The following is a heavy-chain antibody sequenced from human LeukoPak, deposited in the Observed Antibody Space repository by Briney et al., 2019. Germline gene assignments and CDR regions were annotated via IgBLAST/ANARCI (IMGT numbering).Heavy chain of an antibody. Sequence: SETLSLTCTVSGGSISSYYWSWIRQPAGKGLEWIGRIYTSGSTSYNPSLKSRVTMSVDTSKNQFSLKLSSVTAADTAVYYCARDTYYYNSDTSWSDVFDIWGQGTMVTVSS. V-gene: IGHV4-4*07. CDR3: ARDTYYYNSDTSWSDVFDI. CDR1: GGSISSYY. J-gene: IGHJ3*02. D-gene: IGHD3-22*01. CDR2: IYTSGST.